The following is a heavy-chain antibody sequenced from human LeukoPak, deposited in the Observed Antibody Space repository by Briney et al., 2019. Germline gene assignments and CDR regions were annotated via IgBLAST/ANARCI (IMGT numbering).Heavy chain of an antibody. D-gene: IGHD3-10*01. V-gene: IGHV3-21*01. J-gene: IGHJ4*02. CDR1: GLTFSSYS. CDR3: ARLGGSGSYRGY. Sequence: GGSLRLSCAASGLTFSSYSMSWVRQAPGKGLEWVSSISSSSSYIYCADSVKGRFTISRDNAKNSLYLQMNSLRAEDTAVDYCARLGGSGSYRGYWGQGTLVTVSS. CDR2: ISSSSSYI.